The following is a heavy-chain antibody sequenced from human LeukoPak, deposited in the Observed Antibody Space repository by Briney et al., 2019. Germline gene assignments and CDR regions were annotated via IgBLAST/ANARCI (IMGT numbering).Heavy chain of an antibody. CDR2: ISYDGSNK. CDR3: ARLMGRGIAVAGGLDY. Sequence: GRSLRLSCAASGFTFSSYAMHWVRQAPGKGLEWVAVISYDGSNKYYADSVKGRFTISRDNSKNTLYLQMNSLRAEDTAVYYCARLMGRGIAVAGGLDYWGQGTLVTVSS. CDR1: GFTFSSYA. D-gene: IGHD6-19*01. V-gene: IGHV3-30-3*01. J-gene: IGHJ4*02.